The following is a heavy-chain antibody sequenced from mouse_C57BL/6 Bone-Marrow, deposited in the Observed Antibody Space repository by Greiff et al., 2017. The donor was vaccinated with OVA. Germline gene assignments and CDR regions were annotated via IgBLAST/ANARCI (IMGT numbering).Heavy chain of an antibody. D-gene: IGHD1-1*01. Sequence: VQLQQPGAELVMPGASVKLSCKASGYTFTSYWMHWVKQSPGQGLEWIGEIDPSDSYTNYNQKFKGKSTLTVDKSSSTAYMQLSSLTSEDSAVYYCAVSSYYFDYWGQGTTLTVSS. J-gene: IGHJ2*01. CDR3: AVSSYYFDY. CDR2: IDPSDSYT. V-gene: IGHV1-69*01. CDR1: GYTFTSYW.